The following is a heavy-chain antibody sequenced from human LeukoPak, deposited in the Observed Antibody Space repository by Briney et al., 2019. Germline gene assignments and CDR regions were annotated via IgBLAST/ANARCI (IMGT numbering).Heavy chain of an antibody. Sequence: ASVKVSCKASGYTFTGYHMHWVRQAPGQGLEWMGRINPNSGDTNYAQKFQGRVTMTRDTSTSTVYMELSSLRSEDTAVYYCARDGSRVAHRPELYFDYWGQGTLVTVSS. CDR2: INPNSGDT. J-gene: IGHJ4*02. CDR3: ARDGSRVAHRPELYFDY. V-gene: IGHV1-2*06. D-gene: IGHD1-26*01. CDR1: GYTFTGYH.